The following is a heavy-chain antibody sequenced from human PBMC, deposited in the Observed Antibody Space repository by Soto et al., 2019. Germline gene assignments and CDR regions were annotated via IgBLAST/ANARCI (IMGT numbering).Heavy chain of an antibody. Sequence: LSLTCTVSGGSISSSSYYWGWIRQPPGKGLEWIGSIYYSGSTYYNPSLKSRVTISVDTSKNQFSLKLSSVTAADTAVYYCARRAAYCGGDCYNNWFDPWGQGTLVTVSS. V-gene: IGHV4-39*01. J-gene: IGHJ5*02. D-gene: IGHD2-21*02. CDR1: GGSISSSSYY. CDR3: ARRAAYCGGDCYNNWFDP. CDR2: IYYSGST.